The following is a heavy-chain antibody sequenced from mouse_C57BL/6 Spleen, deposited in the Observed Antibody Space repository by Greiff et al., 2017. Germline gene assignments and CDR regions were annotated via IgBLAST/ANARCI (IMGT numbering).Heavy chain of an antibody. V-gene: IGHV5-4*01. CDR2: ISDGGSYT. CDR3: ARDGPAIVTTEAMDY. D-gene: IGHD2-5*01. J-gene: IGHJ4*01. Sequence: VMLVESGGGLVKPGGSLKLSCAASGFTFSSYAMSWVRQTPETRLEWVATISDGGSYTYYPDNVKGRFTISRDNAKNNLYLQMGHLKSEDTAMYYCARDGPAIVTTEAMDYWGQGTSVTVSS. CDR1: GFTFSSYA.